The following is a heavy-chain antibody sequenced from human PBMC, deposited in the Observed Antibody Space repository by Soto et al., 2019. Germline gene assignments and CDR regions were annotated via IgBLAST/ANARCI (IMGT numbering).Heavy chain of an antibody. CDR3: AKFIVPAAKFPYYYYGMDV. CDR1: GFTFSSYA. V-gene: IGHV3-23*01. Sequence: GGSLRLSCAASGFTFSSYAMSWVRQAPGKGLEWVSAISGSGGSTYYADSGKGRFTISRDNSKNTLYLQMNSLRAEDTAVYYCAKFIVPAAKFPYYYYGMDVWGQGTTVTVSS. D-gene: IGHD2-2*01. J-gene: IGHJ6*02. CDR2: ISGSGGST.